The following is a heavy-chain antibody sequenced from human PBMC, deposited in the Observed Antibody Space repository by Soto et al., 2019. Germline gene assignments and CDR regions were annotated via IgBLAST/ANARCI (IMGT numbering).Heavy chain of an antibody. Sequence: SETLSLTCTVSGDSITSGSYYWSWIRQPPGKGLEWIGYIYHTGSINYDPSLRSRVTISVDTSKNQFSLRLSSVTAVDTAVYYCARVVGLACTTNWFDPWGQGTLVTVSS. J-gene: IGHJ5*02. CDR3: ARVVGLACTTNWFDP. V-gene: IGHV4-61*01. D-gene: IGHD1-1*01. CDR2: IYHTGSI. CDR1: GDSITSGSYY.